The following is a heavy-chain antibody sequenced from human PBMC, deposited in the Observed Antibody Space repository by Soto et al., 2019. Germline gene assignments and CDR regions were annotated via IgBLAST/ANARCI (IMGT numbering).Heavy chain of an antibody. CDR3: ARDSSNSWYSTMDP. J-gene: IGHJ5*02. CDR2: IYYTGRT. Sequence: PSETLSLTCTVSGGSVNNYYWSWVRLSPGKGLEWIGYIYYTGRTNYNPSLESRVTISVDTSKNQFSLKLRSVTAADTAVYYCARDSSNSWYSTMDPWGQGISVTVYS. V-gene: IGHV4-59*02. D-gene: IGHD1-1*01. CDR1: GGSVNNYY.